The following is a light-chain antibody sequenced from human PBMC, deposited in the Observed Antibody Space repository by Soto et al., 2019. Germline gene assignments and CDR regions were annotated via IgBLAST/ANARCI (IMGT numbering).Light chain of an antibody. V-gene: IGKV1-5*01. CDR2: DAS. CDR3: QQYNSYSIT. CDR1: QSIINW. Sequence: DIQMTQSPSTLSASVGDRVTITCRASQSIINWLGWYQQKPGKAPKLLIYDASSLESGVPSRFSGSGSGTEFTLTISSLQPDDFATYYCQQYNSYSITFGQGTRLEIK. J-gene: IGKJ5*01.